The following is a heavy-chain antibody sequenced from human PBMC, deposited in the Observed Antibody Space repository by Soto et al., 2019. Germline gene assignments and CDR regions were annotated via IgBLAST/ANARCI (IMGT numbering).Heavy chain of an antibody. CDR2: ISGSGGST. Sequence: GGSLRLSCAASGFTFSSYAMSWVRQAPGKGLEWVSAISGSGGSTYYADSVKGRFTISRDNSKNTLYLQMNSLRAKDTAVYYCAKEGITMIVGPGAFDIWGQGTMVTVSS. CDR1: GFTFSSYA. V-gene: IGHV3-23*01. D-gene: IGHD3-22*01. J-gene: IGHJ3*02. CDR3: AKEGITMIVGPGAFDI.